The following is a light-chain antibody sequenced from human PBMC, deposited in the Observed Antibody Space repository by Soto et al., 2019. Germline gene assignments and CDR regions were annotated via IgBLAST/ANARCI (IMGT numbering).Light chain of an antibody. Sequence: QSALTQPASVSGSPGQSITISCTGTSSDVGGYNYVSWYQQHPGKAPKLMIHDVSNRPSGVSNRFSGSKSGNTASLTISGLQAEDEADYYCSSYTSSTHYVFGTGTKLTVL. CDR2: DVS. CDR3: SSYTSSTHYV. J-gene: IGLJ1*01. V-gene: IGLV2-14*03. CDR1: SSDVGGYNY.